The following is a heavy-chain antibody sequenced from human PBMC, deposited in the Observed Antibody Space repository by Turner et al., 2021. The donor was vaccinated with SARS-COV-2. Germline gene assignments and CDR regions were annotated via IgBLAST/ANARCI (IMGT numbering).Heavy chain of an antibody. J-gene: IGHJ4*02. CDR1: GFTFSSYG. V-gene: IGHV3-30*18. D-gene: IGHD3-10*01. CDR3: ANLWFGELSTDY. CDR2: ISYDGSNE. Sequence: QVQLVESGGGVVQPGRSLRLSCAASGFTFSSYGMHWVRQAPGKGLEWVAVISYDGSNEYYADSVKGRFTISRDNSKNTLYLQMNSLRAEDTAVYYCANLWFGELSTDYWGQGTLVTVSS.